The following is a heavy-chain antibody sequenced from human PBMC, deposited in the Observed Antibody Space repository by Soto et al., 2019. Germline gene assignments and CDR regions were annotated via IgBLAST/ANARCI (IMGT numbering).Heavy chain of an antibody. CDR3: KKGATSPFDS. J-gene: IGHJ4*02. CDR2: VYPSDSEV. CDR1: GCRFSSSW. Sequence: PGVSLKVCYQGTGCRFSSSWIGWVRQKPGKGLEWLGNVYPSDSEVRYRPAFEGQVTISADNSINTAYLQLRNRQASDTAIYYCKKGATSPFDSWRQGTRVTVPS. D-gene: IGHD3-16*01. V-gene: IGHV5-51*01.